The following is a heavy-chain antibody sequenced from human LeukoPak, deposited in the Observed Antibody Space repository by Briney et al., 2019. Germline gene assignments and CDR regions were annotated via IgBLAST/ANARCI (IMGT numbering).Heavy chain of an antibody. CDR3: ASQPRYSSSWYGY. CDR1: GGSISSDAYS. D-gene: IGHD6-13*01. CDR2: IFHSGST. J-gene: IGHJ4*02. V-gene: IGHV4-30-2*01. Sequence: SETLSLTCAVSGGSISSDAYSWNWIRQPPGKGLEWIGYIFHSGSTYYNPSLKSRVTMSVDRSKNQFSLRLSSVTAADAAVYYCASQPRYSSSWYGYWGQGTLVTVSS.